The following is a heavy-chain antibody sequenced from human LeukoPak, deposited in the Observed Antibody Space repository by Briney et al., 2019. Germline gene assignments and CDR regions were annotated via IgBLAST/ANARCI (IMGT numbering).Heavy chain of an antibody. V-gene: IGHV3-53*01. J-gene: IGHJ2*01. CDR3: ARRGWWPRGWYFDL. Sequence: RGSLRLSCAASGFTVSSNYMSWVRQAPGKGLEWVSVIYSGGSTYYADSVKGRFTISRDNSKNTLYLQMNSLRAEDTAVYYCARRGWWPRGWYFDLWGRGTLVTVSS. CDR1: GFTVSSNY. CDR2: IYSGGST. D-gene: IGHD2-15*01.